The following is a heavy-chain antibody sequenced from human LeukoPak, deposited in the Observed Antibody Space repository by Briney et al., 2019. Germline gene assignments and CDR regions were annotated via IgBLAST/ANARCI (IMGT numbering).Heavy chain of an antibody. CDR2: ISHSGST. D-gene: IGHD2-2*01. CDR3: ARDVVVVPAAIHYGMDV. CDR1: VGSSCGYY. J-gene: IGHJ6*02. Sequence: SGSLSLTCAVYVGSSCGYYWSGIRQPPGRGVEWIGEISHSGSTNYNPSLTSRVTISVDTSKNQFSLNLSTVTAADTAVYFCARDVVVVPAAIHYGMDVWGQGTRVTVSS. V-gene: IGHV4-34*01.